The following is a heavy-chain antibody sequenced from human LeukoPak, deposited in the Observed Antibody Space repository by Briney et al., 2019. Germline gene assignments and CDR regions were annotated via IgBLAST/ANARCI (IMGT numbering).Heavy chain of an antibody. D-gene: IGHD3-22*01. CDR3: ARHPGGYDSSGYYQLHLDY. V-gene: IGHV4-59*08. CDR2: IYYSGST. CDR1: GGSISSYY. Sequence: SETLSLTCTVSGGSISSYYWSWIRQPPGKGLEWIGYIYYSGSTNYNPSLKSRVTISVDTSKNQFSLKLSSLTAADTAVYYCARHPGGYDSSGYYQLHLDYWGQGTLVTVSS. J-gene: IGHJ4*02.